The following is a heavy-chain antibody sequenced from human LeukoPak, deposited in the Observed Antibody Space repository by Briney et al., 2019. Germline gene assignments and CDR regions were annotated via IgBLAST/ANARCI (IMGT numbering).Heavy chain of an antibody. D-gene: IGHD5-24*01. CDR3: ARGYGYSTQGIYNY. Sequence: SVKVSCKAPGGTFSSYAISWVRQAPGQGLEWMGRIIPIFGTANYAQKFQGRVTITTDESTSTAYMELSSLRSEDTAVYYCARGYGYSTQGIYNYWGQGTLVTVSS. V-gene: IGHV1-69*05. CDR2: IIPIFGTA. CDR1: GGTFSSYA. J-gene: IGHJ4*02.